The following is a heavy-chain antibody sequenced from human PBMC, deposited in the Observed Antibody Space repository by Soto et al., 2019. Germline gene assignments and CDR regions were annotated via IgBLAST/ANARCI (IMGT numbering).Heavy chain of an antibody. J-gene: IGHJ4*02. V-gene: IGHV3-30*18. Sequence: GGSLRLSCAASGFSFSNNGMHWVRQAPGKGLEWVAIISYDGSNKYYADSVKGRFTISRDNSKNKLYLQMNSLRVEDTAVYYCAKDRVESGLGEIDYWGQGTLVTVSS. CDR1: GFSFSNNG. CDR3: AKDRVESGLGEIDY. D-gene: IGHD3-16*01. CDR2: ISYDGSNK.